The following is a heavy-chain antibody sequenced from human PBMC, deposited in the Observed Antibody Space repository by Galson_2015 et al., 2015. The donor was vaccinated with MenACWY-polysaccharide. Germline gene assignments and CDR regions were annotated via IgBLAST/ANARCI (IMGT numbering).Heavy chain of an antibody. Sequence: TLSLTCTVSGGSISSSSYYWGWIRQPPGKGLEWIGYIQRSGSTYYNPSHKNRFTISLNTSKDQYSLRLTSVTAADTALYYCVRAPYCDSTDCYRHDAFDIWGPGTMVTVAS. CDR2: IQRSGST. CDR1: GGSISSSSYY. J-gene: IGHJ3*02. D-gene: IGHD2-2*01. V-gene: IGHV4-30-4*08. CDR3: VRAPYCDSTDCYRHDAFDI.